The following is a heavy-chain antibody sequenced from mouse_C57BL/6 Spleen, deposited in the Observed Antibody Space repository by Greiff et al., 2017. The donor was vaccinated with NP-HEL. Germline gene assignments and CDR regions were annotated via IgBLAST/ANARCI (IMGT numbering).Heavy chain of an antibody. CDR1: GYTFTSYW. D-gene: IGHD3-2*02. Sequence: VQLQQPGAELVKPGASVKLSCKASGYTFTSYWMQWVKQRPGQGLEWIGEIDPSDSYTNYNQKFKGKATLTVDTSSSTAYMQLSSLTSEDSAVYYCAREDRQLRLLDDWGKGTTLTVSS. CDR2: IDPSDSYT. CDR3: AREDRQLRLLDD. V-gene: IGHV1-50*01. J-gene: IGHJ2*01.